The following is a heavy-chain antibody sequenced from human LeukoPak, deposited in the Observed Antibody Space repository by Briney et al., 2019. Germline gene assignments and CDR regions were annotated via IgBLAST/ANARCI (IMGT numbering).Heavy chain of an antibody. J-gene: IGHJ5*02. V-gene: IGHV1-69*05. CDR3: ARGRYYDSSGYYGWFDP. D-gene: IGHD3-22*01. CDR2: IIPIFGTA. CDR1: GGTFSSYA. Sequence: SVKVSCKASGGTFSSYAISWVRQAPGQGLEWTGGIIPIFGTANYAQKFQGRVTITTDESTSTAYMELSSLRSEDTAVYYCARGRYYDSSGYYGWFDPWGQGTLVTVSS.